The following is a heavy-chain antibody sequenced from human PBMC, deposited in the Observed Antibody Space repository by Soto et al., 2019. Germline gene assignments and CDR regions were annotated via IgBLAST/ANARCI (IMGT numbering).Heavy chain of an antibody. CDR3: ARSPRNWGFDY. J-gene: IGHJ4*02. Sequence: PSETLSLTCTVSGGSISSSSYYWGWIRQPPGKGLEWIGSIYYSGSTYYNPSLKSRVTISVDTSKNQFSLKLSSVTAADTAVYYCARSPRNWGFDYWGLGTLVT. D-gene: IGHD7-27*01. V-gene: IGHV4-39*01. CDR2: IYYSGST. CDR1: GGSISSSSYY.